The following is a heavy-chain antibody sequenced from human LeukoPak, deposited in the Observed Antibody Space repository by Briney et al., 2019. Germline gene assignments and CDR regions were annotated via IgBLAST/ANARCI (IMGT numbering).Heavy chain of an antibody. CDR3: ARVAEGATYFDY. Sequence: ASVKVSCKASGGTFSSYAISWVRQALGQGLEWMGGIIPIFGTANYAQKFQGRVTITTDESTSTAYMELSSLRSEDTAVYYCARVAEGATYFDYWGQGTLVTVSS. V-gene: IGHV1-69*05. CDR1: GGTFSSYA. D-gene: IGHD1-26*01. CDR2: IIPIFGTA. J-gene: IGHJ4*02.